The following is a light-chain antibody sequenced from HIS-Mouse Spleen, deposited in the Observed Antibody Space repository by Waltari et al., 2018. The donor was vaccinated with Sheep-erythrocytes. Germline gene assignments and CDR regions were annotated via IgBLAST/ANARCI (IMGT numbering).Light chain of an antibody. CDR3: QQYNNWPPLT. CDR1: QSVSSN. V-gene: IGKV3-15*01. CDR2: GAS. J-gene: IGKJ4*01. Sequence: EIVMTQSPATQSVSPGERATLSCRASQSVSSNLAWYQQKPGQAPRLLIYGASTRATGSPARFSGSGSGTEFTLTISSLQSEDFAVYYCQQYNNWPPLTFGGGTKVEIK.